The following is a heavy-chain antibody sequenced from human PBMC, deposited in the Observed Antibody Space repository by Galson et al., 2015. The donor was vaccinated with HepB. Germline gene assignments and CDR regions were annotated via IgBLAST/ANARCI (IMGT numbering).Heavy chain of an antibody. J-gene: IGHJ4*02. D-gene: IGHD2-2*02. Sequence: QSGAEVKKPGASVKVSCKASGYTFTSYGISWVRQAPGQGLEWMGWISAYNGNTNYAQKLQGRVTMTTDTSTSTAYMELRRLRSDDTAVYYCARVEYCSSTSCSTPPIFDYWGQVTLVTVSS. V-gene: IGHV1-18*01. CDR2: ISAYNGNT. CDR3: ARVEYCSSTSCSTPPIFDY. CDR1: GYTFTSYG.